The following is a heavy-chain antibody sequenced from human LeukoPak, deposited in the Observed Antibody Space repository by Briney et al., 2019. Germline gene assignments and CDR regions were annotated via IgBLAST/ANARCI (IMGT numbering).Heavy chain of an antibody. D-gene: IGHD3-10*01. CDR3: ARDQGSMVRGVIARYYYYGMDV. V-gene: IGHV3-23*01. CDR2: ISGSGGSA. CDR1: GFTFSSFE. J-gene: IGHJ6*02. Sequence: PGGSLRLSCAASGFTFSSFEMSWVRQAPGKGLEWVSAISGSGGSAYYADSVKGRFTISRDNSRNSLSLQMNSLRAEDTAVYYCARDQGSMVRGVIARYYYYGMDVWGQGTTVTVSS.